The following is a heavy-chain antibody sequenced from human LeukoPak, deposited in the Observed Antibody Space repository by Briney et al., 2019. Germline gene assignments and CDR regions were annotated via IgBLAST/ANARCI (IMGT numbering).Heavy chain of an antibody. D-gene: IGHD5-12*01. Sequence: GGSLRLSCAASGFTVSSNYMSWVRQAPGKGLEWVSVIYSGGSTYYADSVKGRFTISRGNSKNTLYLQMNSLRAEDTAVYYCARDYSGYDLGGFDYWGQGTLVTVSS. CDR1: GFTVSSNY. CDR2: IYSGGST. CDR3: ARDYSGYDLGGFDY. V-gene: IGHV3-66*02. J-gene: IGHJ4*02.